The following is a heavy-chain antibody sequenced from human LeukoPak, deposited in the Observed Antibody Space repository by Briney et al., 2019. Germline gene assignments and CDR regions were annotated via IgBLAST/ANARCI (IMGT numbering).Heavy chain of an antibody. CDR1: GDTFSSYA. J-gene: IGHJ3*02. V-gene: IGHV1-69*13. CDR2: IIPIFGTA. D-gene: IGHD2-2*01. CDR3: ARVGYCSSTSCPALSAFDI. Sequence: SVKVSCKASGDTFSSYAISWVRQAPGQGLEWMGGIIPIFGTANYAQKFQGRVTITADESTSTAYMELSSLRSEDTAVYYCARVGYCSSTSCPALSAFDIWGQGTMVTVSS.